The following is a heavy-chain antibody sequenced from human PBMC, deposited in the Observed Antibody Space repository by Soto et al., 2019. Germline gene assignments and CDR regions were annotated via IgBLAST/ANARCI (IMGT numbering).Heavy chain of an antibody. CDR1: GGSVSSGSYY. CDR2: IYYTGNT. D-gene: IGHD4-4*01. J-gene: IGHJ4*02. Sequence: SETLSLTCTVSGGSVSSGSYYWSWIRQHPGRGLEWIGYIYYTGNTYYNPSLKSRLAISVDTSKNQFSLKLTSVTAADTAVYYCARGRCSSSNCQLDYWGQGALVTVSS. CDR3: ARGRCSSSNCQLDY. V-gene: IGHV4-31*03.